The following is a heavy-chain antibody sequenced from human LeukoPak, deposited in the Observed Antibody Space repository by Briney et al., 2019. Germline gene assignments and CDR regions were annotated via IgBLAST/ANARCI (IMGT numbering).Heavy chain of an antibody. CDR1: GGSISDNDYS. V-gene: IGHV4-39*01. D-gene: IGHD3-10*01. Sequence: SETLSLTCNVSGGSISDNDYSWDWIRQPPGKGLEWMGCIHYSGTTYSNPSLKSQISISVDTSKSQFSLKLRSVTAADTAVYYCARRYYFVSGSYYPFDFWGQGTLVTVSS. CDR2: IHYSGTT. CDR3: ARRYYFVSGSYYPFDF. J-gene: IGHJ4*02.